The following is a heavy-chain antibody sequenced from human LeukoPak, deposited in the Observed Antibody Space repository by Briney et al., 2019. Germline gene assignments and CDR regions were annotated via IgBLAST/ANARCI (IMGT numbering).Heavy chain of an antibody. CDR3: AREREEGLVELVDAFDI. D-gene: IGHD1-7*01. CDR2: ISYDGSNK. V-gene: IGHV3-30-3*01. CDR1: GFTFSSYA. Sequence: GGSLRLSCAASGFTFSSYAMHWVRQAPGKGLEWVAVISYDGSNKYYADSVKGRFTISRDNSKNTLYLQMNSLRAEDTAVYYCAREREEGLVELVDAFDIWGQGTMVTVSS. J-gene: IGHJ3*02.